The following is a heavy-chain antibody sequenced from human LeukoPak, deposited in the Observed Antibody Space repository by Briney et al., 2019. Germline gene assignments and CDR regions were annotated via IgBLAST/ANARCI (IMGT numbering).Heavy chain of an antibody. CDR3: TRDHPAPGEFFDY. J-gene: IGHJ4*02. V-gene: IGHV3-48*03. Sequence: SGGSLRLSCAASGFTFSGYEMNWVRQAPGKGLEWISYISSGSTTIYYADSVKGRFAISRDSAENSLYLQMNSLRAEDTAVYYCTRDHPAPGEFFDYWGQGSLVTVSS. CDR2: ISSGSTTI. CDR1: GFTFSGYE. D-gene: IGHD6-13*01.